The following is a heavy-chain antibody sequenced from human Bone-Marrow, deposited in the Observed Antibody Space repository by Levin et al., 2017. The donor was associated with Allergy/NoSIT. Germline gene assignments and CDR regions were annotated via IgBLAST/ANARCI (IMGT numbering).Heavy chain of an antibody. D-gene: IGHD7-27*01. CDR2: ISASGSST. CDR1: GFTFSGFA. V-gene: IGHV3-23*01. CDR3: AKDRRGTSKLGLFDY. Sequence: GGSLRLSCAASGFTFSGFAMSWVRQAPGKGLEWVSGISASGSSTYYADSVKGRFTISRDNAKNTVYLQMNSLSAEDTAGYYCAKDRRGTSKLGLFDYWGQGTLVTVSS. J-gene: IGHJ4*02.